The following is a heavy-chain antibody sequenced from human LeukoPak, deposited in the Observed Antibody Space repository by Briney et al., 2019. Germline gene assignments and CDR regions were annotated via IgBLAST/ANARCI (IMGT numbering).Heavy chain of an antibody. V-gene: IGHV3-53*01. CDR1: GFTFSSYA. CDR3: ARVLDAKYFQH. J-gene: IGHJ1*01. CDR2: IYSGGST. Sequence: PGGSLRLSCAASGFTFSSYAMSWVRQAPGKGLEWVSLIYSGGSTYYADSVKGRFTISRDNSKNTLYLQMNSLRAEDTAVYFCARVLDAKYFQHWGQGTLLTVSS. D-gene: IGHD3/OR15-3a*01.